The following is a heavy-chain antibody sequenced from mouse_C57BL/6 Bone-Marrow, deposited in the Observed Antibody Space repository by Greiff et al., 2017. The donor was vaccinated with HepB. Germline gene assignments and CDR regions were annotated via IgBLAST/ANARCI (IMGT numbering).Heavy chain of an antibody. J-gene: IGHJ3*01. V-gene: IGHV1-50*01. D-gene: IGHD2-5*01. CDR1: GYTFTSYW. Sequence: QVQLQQPGAELVKPGASVKLSCKASGYTFTSYWMQWVKQRPGQGLEWIGEIDPSDSYTNYNQKFKGKATLTVDTSSSTAYMQLSSLTSEDSAVYYCARFYSNYEAWLAYWGQGTLVTVSA. CDR2: IDPSDSYT. CDR3: ARFYSNYEAWLAY.